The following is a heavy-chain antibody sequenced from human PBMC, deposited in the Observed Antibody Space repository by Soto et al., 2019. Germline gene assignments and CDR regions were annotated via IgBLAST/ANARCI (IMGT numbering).Heavy chain of an antibody. V-gene: IGHV6-1*01. CDR2: TFYRSKWYN. J-gene: IGHJ4*02. CDR3: AGGSQTYFDY. CDR1: GDSVSSNSAA. D-gene: IGHD1-1*01. Sequence: SQTLSLTCAISGDSVSSNSAAWNWIRQSPSRGLEWLGRTFYRSKWYNDYALSVKGRMTINPDTSKNQFSLRLNSVTPEDTAVYYCAGGSQTYFDYWGQGTLVTVSS.